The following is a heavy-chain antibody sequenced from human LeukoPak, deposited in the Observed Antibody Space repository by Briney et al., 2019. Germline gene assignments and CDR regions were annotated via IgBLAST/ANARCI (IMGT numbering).Heavy chain of an antibody. CDR3: ARTEFWSGSHFDY. V-gene: IGHV4-34*01. Sequence: PSETLSLTCAVYGGSFSGYYWSWIRQPPGKGLEWIGEINHSGSTNYNPSLKSRVTISVDTSKNQFSLKLSSVTAADTAVYYCARTEFWSGSHFDYWGQGTLVTVSS. CDR1: GGSFSGYY. CDR2: INHSGST. J-gene: IGHJ4*02. D-gene: IGHD3-3*01.